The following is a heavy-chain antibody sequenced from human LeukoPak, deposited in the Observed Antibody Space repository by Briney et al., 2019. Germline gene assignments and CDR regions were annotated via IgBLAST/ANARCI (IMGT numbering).Heavy chain of an antibody. CDR3: ARLGVYYYESTVYFHWFDP. CDR1: GGSISSSSYY. D-gene: IGHD3-22*01. J-gene: IGHJ5*02. Sequence: SETLSLTCTVSGGSISSSSYYWAWIRQPPGKGPEWIGSILYSGTTYYNPSLKSRVTISVDTSKNQLSLKLSSAIVVDTGVYYCARLGVYYYESTVYFHWFDPWGQGTLVTVSS. V-gene: IGHV4-39*01. CDR2: ILYSGTT.